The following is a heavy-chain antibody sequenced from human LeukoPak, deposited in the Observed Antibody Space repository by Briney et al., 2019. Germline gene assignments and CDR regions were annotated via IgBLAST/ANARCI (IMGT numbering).Heavy chain of an antibody. CDR3: ARAGGPAAGDY. J-gene: IGHJ4*02. Sequence: GASVKVSCKASGYTFTSYYMHWVRQAPGQGLEWMGIINPSGGSTSYAQKFQGRVTMTRDTSTSTVYMELSSLRSEATAVYYCARAGGPAAGDYRGQGTLVTVSS. CDR1: GYTFTSYY. D-gene: IGHD6-13*01. CDR2: INPSGGST. V-gene: IGHV1-46*01.